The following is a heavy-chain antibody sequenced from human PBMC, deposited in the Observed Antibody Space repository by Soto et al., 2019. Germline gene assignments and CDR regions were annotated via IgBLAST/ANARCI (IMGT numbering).Heavy chain of an antibody. Sequence: SETLSLTCTVSGGSISSSSYYWGWIRQPPGKGLEWIGSIYYSGSTYYNPSLKSRVTISVDTSKNQFSLKLSSVTAADTAVYYCARQGPMVRGVKANYYYGMDVWGQGTTVTVSS. D-gene: IGHD3-10*01. J-gene: IGHJ6*02. CDR3: ARQGPMVRGVKANYYYGMDV. V-gene: IGHV4-39*01. CDR1: GGSISSSSYY. CDR2: IYYSGST.